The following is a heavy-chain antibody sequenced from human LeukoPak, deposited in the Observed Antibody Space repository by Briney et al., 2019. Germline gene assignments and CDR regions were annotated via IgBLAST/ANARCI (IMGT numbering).Heavy chain of an antibody. V-gene: IGHV1-46*03. J-gene: IGHJ6*03. CDR1: GYTFTSYY. Sequence: EASVKVSCKASGYTFTSYYMHWVRQAPGQGLEWMGIISPSGGSTSYAQKFQGRVTMTRDTSTSTVYMELSSLRSEDTAVYYCARDLDYSNYGVFYYYYMDVWGKGTTVTVSS. D-gene: IGHD4-11*01. CDR3: ARDLDYSNYGVFYYYYMDV. CDR2: ISPSGGST.